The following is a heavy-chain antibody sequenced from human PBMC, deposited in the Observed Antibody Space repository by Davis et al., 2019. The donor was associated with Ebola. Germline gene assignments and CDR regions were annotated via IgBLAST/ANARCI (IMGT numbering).Heavy chain of an antibody. V-gene: IGHV3-30-3*01. J-gene: IGHJ6*03. CDR2: ISYDGSNK. CDR1: GFTFSSYA. Sequence: GESLKISCAASGFTFSSYAMHWVRQAPGKGLEWVAVISYDGSNKYYADSVKGRFTISRDNSKNTLYLQMNSLRAEDTAVYYCARGKPTYYYYMDVWGKGTTVTVSS. CDR3: ARGKPTYYYYMDV.